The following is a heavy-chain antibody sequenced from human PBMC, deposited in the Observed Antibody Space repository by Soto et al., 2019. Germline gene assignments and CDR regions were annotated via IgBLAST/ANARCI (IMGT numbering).Heavy chain of an antibody. CDR1: GYTFTSYG. CDR3: ARDLDVKTTVTTQQDNNWFEP. Sequence: GASVKVSCKASGYTFTSYGISWVRQAPGQGLEWMGRIIPILGIANYAQKFQGRVTITADKSTSTAYMELSSLRSEDTAVYYCARDLDVKTTVTTQQDNNWFEPWG. V-gene: IGHV1-69*04. D-gene: IGHD4-17*01. J-gene: IGHJ5*02. CDR2: IIPILGIA.